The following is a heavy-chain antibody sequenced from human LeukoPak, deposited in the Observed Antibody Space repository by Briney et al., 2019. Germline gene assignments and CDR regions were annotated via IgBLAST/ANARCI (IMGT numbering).Heavy chain of an antibody. D-gene: IGHD2-15*01. CDR1: GGSFSGYY. V-gene: IGHV4-34*01. J-gene: IGHJ5*02. CDR3: ARPLGYCSDSRCPQSWFDP. Sequence: AETLSLTRAVSGGSFSGYYWTWIRQPPGKGLEWIGEINHGGRTNYNPSLKSRVIMSVDTSKNQFSLKLSSVTAADTAVYYCARPLGYCSDSRCPQSWFDPWGQGTLVTVSS. CDR2: INHGGRT.